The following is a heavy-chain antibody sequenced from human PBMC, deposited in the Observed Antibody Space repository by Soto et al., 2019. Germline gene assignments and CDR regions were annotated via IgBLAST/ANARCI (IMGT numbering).Heavy chain of an antibody. CDR1: GGSISSGDYY. D-gene: IGHD3-22*01. CDR2: IYYSGST. V-gene: IGHV4-30-4*01. J-gene: IGHJ4*02. Sequence: SETLSLTCTVSGGSISSGDYYWSWIRQPPGKCLEWIGYIYYSGSTYYNPSLKSRVTISVDTSKNQFSLKLSSVTAADTAVYYCARLNDSSGYYFDYWGQGTLVTVSS. CDR3: ARLNDSSGYYFDY.